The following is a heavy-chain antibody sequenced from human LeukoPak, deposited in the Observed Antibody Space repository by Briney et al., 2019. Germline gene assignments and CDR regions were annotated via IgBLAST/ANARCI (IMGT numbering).Heavy chain of an antibody. V-gene: IGHV3-48*01. CDR3: ARDPTSIAARYYYYYYMDV. Sequence: PGGSLRLSCAASGFTFSSYSMNWVRQAPGKGLEWVSYISSSSSTIYYADSVKGRFTISRDNAKNSLYLQMNSLRAEDTAVYYCARDPTSIAARYYYYYYMDVWGKGTTVTVSS. D-gene: IGHD6-6*01. CDR2: ISSSSSTI. J-gene: IGHJ6*03. CDR1: GFTFSSYS.